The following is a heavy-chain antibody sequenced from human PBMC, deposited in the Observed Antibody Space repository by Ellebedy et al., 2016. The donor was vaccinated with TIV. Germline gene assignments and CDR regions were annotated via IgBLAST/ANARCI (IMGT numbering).Heavy chain of an antibody. V-gene: IGHV4-4*07. Sequence: MPSETLSLTCTVSGGSISTYYWSWIRQPAGKGLEWIGRVYASGNTIYNPSLKSRVTMSLDTSKNQFSLSLTSVTAADTAVYYCARSFRSADPTAGTFDIWGQGTMVTVSS. CDR2: VYASGNT. J-gene: IGHJ3*02. CDR1: GGSISTYY. D-gene: IGHD6-19*01. CDR3: ARSFRSADPTAGTFDI.